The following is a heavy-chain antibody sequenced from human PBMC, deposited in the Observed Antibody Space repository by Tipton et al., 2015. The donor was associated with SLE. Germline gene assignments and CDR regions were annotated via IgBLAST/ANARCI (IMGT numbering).Heavy chain of an antibody. Sequence: SLRLSCTASGFTFGDYAMSWFRQAPGKGLEWVGFIRSKAYGGTTEYAASVKGRFTISRDDSKSIAYLQMNSLKTGDTAVYYCTREAYGAPFYDYWGQGTLVTVSS. CDR3: TREAYGAPFYDY. CDR2: IRSKAYGGTT. J-gene: IGHJ4*02. V-gene: IGHV3-49*03. CDR1: GFTFGDYA. D-gene: IGHD4-17*01.